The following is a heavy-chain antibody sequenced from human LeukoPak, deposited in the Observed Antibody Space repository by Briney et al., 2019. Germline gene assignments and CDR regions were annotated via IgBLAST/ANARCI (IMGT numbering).Heavy chain of an antibody. V-gene: IGHV1-2*06. CDR3: ARVPRSGSYIYFDY. D-gene: IGHD3-10*01. J-gene: IGHJ4*02. Sequence: SVKVSCKASEYTFTGYYIHWVRQAPGQGLEWMGRLNPNTGGTNYAQNFQGRVTMTRDTSINTVYMELSSLRSDDTALYYCARVPRSGSYIYFDYWGQGTLVTVSS. CDR1: EYTFTGYY. CDR2: LNPNTGGT.